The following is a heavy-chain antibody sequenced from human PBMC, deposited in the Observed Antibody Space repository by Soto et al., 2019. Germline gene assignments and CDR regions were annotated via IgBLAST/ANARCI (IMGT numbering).Heavy chain of an antibody. J-gene: IGHJ5*01. CDR3: ARDRYFYDSAGYYRTLDS. Sequence: EILSLTGTNSGGSLNNDYWTWIRQSPGKGLEWIGYIFHSGITDYNPSVKSRVTISIDKSKNLFSLKLTSVTAADTAVYYCARDRYFYDSAGYYRTLDSWGQGILVTVSA. D-gene: IGHD3-22*01. CDR2: IFHSGIT. V-gene: IGHV4-59*01. CDR1: GGSLNNDY.